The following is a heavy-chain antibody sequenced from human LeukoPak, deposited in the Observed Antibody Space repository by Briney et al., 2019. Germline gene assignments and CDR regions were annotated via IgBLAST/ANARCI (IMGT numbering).Heavy chain of an antibody. Sequence: SETLSLTCAVYGGSFSGYYWSWIRQPPGKGLEWIGEINHSGSTNYNPSLKSRVTISVDTSKNQFSLKLSSVTAADTAVYYCAREKPLPYCSGGSCYSVANWFDPWGQGTLVTVSS. V-gene: IGHV4-34*01. D-gene: IGHD2-15*01. J-gene: IGHJ5*02. CDR1: GGSFSGYY. CDR3: AREKPLPYCSGGSCYSVANWFDP. CDR2: INHSGST.